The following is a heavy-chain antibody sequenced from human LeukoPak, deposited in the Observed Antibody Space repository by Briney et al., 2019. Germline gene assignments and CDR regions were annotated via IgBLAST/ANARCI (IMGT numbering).Heavy chain of an antibody. Sequence: GGPLRLSCAASGFPFSGFSLSWVRQAAGKGLEWVSGMSGTGDKIYYADSVKGRFTISRDNSKNTLFLQMNSLRAEDTAVYYCAKANWVSNADAVFWGQGALVTVSS. CDR2: MSGTGDKI. V-gene: IGHV3-23*01. CDR3: AKANWVSNADAVF. J-gene: IGHJ4*02. CDR1: GFPFSGFS. D-gene: IGHD7-27*01.